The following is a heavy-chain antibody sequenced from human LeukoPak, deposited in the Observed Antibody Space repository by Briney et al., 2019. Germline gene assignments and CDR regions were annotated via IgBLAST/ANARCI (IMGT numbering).Heavy chain of an antibody. Sequence: SETLSLTCTVSGGSISSCYWSWIRQPPGKGLEWIGYIYYSGSTTYNPSLKSRVTISVDTSKNQVSLKLSSVTAADAAVYYCARGIKVLRDGYNYLDYWGQGTLVTVSS. CDR2: IYYSGST. D-gene: IGHD5-24*01. V-gene: IGHV4-59*01. CDR1: GGSISSCY. J-gene: IGHJ4*02. CDR3: ARGIKVLRDGYNYLDY.